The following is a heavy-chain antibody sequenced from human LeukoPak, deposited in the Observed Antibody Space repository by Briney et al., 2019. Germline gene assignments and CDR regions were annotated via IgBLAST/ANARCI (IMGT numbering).Heavy chain of an antibody. V-gene: IGHV3-30-3*01. Sequence: GGSLRLSCAASGFTVSSYAMHWVRQAPGKGLEWVAVISYDGSNKYYADSVKGRFTSSRDNAKNSLYLQMNSLRGEDTAVYYCARGPSGSYWPIGWFDPWGQGTLVTVSS. J-gene: IGHJ5*02. CDR1: GFTVSSYA. CDR2: ISYDGSNK. D-gene: IGHD1-26*01. CDR3: ARGPSGSYWPIGWFDP.